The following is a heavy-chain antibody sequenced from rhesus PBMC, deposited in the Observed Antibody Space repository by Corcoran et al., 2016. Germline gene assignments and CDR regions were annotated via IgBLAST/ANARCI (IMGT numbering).Heavy chain of an antibody. CDR1: GDSVSSYL. CDR3: AKYHGSENDWRYNRFDV. V-gene: IGHV4S11*01. D-gene: IGHD1-14*01. CDR2: IYGSGGGT. Sequence: QVQLQESGPGLVKPLETLSLTCAVAGDSVSSYLWSWVRQPPGKGLEWLGYIYGSGGGTNYPPSLKSRVTLSVDTSRNPFSLKLNAVTAADTAVYYCAKYHGSENDWRYNRFDVWCAGVLVTVSS. J-gene: IGHJ5-1*01.